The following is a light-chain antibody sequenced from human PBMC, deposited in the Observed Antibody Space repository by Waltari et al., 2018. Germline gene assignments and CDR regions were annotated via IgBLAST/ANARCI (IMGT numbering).Light chain of an antibody. Sequence: QSVLTQPPSASGTPGQRVTIPCSGSRSHLGINYVYWYQHLPGTTPKLPIYRNNQRPSGVPDRFSGSKSGTSASLAISGLRSEDEADYYCAAWDDTLSAVLFGGGTNLTVL. CDR1: RSHLGINY. J-gene: IGLJ3*02. V-gene: IGLV1-47*01. CDR3: AAWDDTLSAVL. CDR2: RNN.